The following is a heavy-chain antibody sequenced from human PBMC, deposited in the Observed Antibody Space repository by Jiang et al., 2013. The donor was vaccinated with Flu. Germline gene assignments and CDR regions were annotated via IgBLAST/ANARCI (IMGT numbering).Heavy chain of an antibody. CDR3: TRGILTNGFRP. Sequence: SLTCVISGDNVSSNIAAWTWIRQSPTRGLEWLGRTYYRSKWSNDYAAFVKSRITISPDTSKNQFSLQLSSVIPEDTAVYYCTRGILTNGFRPWGQGTLVTVSS. V-gene: IGHV6-1*01. J-gene: IGHJ5*02. CDR2: TYYRSKWSN. D-gene: IGHD2-2*03. CDR1: GDNVSSNIAA.